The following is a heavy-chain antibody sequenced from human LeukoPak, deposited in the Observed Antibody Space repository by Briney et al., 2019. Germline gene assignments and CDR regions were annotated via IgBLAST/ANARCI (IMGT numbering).Heavy chain of an antibody. CDR3: ARGADGVSSNSRGWFDP. D-gene: IGHD2-15*01. Sequence: GGSLRLSCAASGFTFSDYYMSWIRQAPGKGLEWVSYISSSGSTIYYADSVKGRFTISRDNARNSLYLQMNTLRAEDTAVYSCARGADGVSSNSRGWFDPWGQGTLVTVSS. CDR1: GFTFSDYY. CDR2: ISSSGSTI. V-gene: IGHV3-11*04. J-gene: IGHJ5*02.